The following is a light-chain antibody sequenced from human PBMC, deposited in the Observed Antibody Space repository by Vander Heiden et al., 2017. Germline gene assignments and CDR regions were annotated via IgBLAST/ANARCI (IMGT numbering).Light chain of an antibody. CDR1: REHCGSA. J-gene: IGLJ2*01. CDR2: LNRDGRH. V-gene: IGLV4-69*01. Sequence: LVLTQSPSASAPLVASVKLPCPLCREHCGSAIAWHQQQPEKGPRYLQELNRDGRHTKGDGIPARFSASGSGAERYLTISSLQSDDEADYYWQTWGTGALVVFGGGTKLTVL. CDR3: QTWGTGALVV.